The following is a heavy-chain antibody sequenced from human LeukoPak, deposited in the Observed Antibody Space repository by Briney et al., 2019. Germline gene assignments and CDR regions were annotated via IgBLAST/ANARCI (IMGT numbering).Heavy chain of an antibody. D-gene: IGHD3-22*01. Sequence: SETLSLTCTVSGDSISGYYWNWIRQPAGKGLEWIGRMYTSGSTSYNSSLKSRVTMSVDTSKNQFSLDLNSVTAADTAVYYCARGRAYYDSSGFFNYWGQGTLVTVSS. CDR3: ARGRAYYDSSGFFNY. V-gene: IGHV4-4*07. CDR2: MYTSGST. J-gene: IGHJ4*02. CDR1: GDSISGYY.